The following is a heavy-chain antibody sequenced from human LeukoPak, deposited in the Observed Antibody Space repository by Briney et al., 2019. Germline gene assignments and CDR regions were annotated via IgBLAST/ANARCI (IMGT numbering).Heavy chain of an antibody. Sequence: ASVKVSCKASGYTFTGYYMHWVRQAPGQGLEWMGGINPNSGGTNYAQKFQGRVTMTRDTSISTAYMELSRLRSDDTAVYYCARAAMVRGVPGWFDPWGQGTLVTVSS. CDR2: INPNSGGT. CDR3: ARAAMVRGVPGWFDP. D-gene: IGHD3-10*01. CDR1: GYTFTGYY. V-gene: IGHV1-2*02. J-gene: IGHJ5*02.